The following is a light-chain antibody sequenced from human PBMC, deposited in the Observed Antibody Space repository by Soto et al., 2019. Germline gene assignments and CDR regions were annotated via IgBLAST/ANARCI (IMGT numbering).Light chain of an antibody. CDR2: AGS. Sequence: DIQMTQSPSTLSASVGDRVTITCRASQSISSWLAWYQQKPGKAPNLLIYAGSSLESGVPSRFSGSGSGTEFTLAISSLQPDDSATYYCQQYKTYSQWTFGQGTKV. J-gene: IGKJ1*01. CDR1: QSISSW. CDR3: QQYKTYSQWT. V-gene: IGKV1-5*01.